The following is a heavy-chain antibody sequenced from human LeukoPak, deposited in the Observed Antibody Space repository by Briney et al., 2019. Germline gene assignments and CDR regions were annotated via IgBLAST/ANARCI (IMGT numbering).Heavy chain of an antibody. CDR1: GYTFTGYY. Sequence: ASVKVSCKASGYTFTGYYMLWVRQAPGQGLEWMGWINPNSGGTNYAQKFQGRVTMTRDTSISTAYMELSRLRSDDTAVYYCARARGTVTTENYWGQGTLVTVSS. J-gene: IGHJ4*02. CDR2: INPNSGGT. CDR3: ARARGTVTTENY. V-gene: IGHV1-2*02. D-gene: IGHD4-17*01.